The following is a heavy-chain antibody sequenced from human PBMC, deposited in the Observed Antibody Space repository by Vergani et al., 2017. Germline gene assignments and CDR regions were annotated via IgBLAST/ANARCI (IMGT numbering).Heavy chain of an antibody. D-gene: IGHD5-12*01. CDR3: AKPVFIGFYSGYDEFDY. CDR2: ISGSGGST. Sequence: EVQLLESGGGLVQPGGSLRLSCAASGFTFSSYAMSWVRQAPGKGLEWVSAISGSGGSTYYADSVKGRFTISRDNSKNTLYLQMNSLRAEDTAVYYCAKPVFIGFYSGYDEFDYWGQGTLVTVSS. V-gene: IGHV3-23*01. J-gene: IGHJ4*02. CDR1: GFTFSSYA.